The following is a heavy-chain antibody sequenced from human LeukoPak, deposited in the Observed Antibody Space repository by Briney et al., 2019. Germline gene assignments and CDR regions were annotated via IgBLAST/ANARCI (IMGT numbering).Heavy chain of an antibody. CDR1: GFTFSSYW. CDR2: IKQDGSEK. V-gene: IGHV3-7*01. D-gene: IGHD2-21*02. Sequence: GGSLRLSCAASGFTFSSYWMSWVRQAPGKGLEWVANIKQDGSEKYYVDSVKGRFTISRDNAKNSLYLQMNSLRAEDTAVYYCAREIVTYCGGDCYSYYFDYWGQGTLVTVSS. J-gene: IGHJ4*02. CDR3: AREIVTYCGGDCYSYYFDY.